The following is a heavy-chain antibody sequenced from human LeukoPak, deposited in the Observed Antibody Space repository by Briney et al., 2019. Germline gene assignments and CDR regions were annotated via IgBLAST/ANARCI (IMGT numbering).Heavy chain of an antibody. V-gene: IGHV4-39*01. CDR3: AIQNRGYSGYASHGNFDY. J-gene: IGHJ4*02. Sequence: SATLSLTCTVSAGSISSSSHYSGWLRQPPGKGPQWIGRIYYSGSTYYNPSLKSRVTISVDTDKNQFSLKLSSVTAADTAVYYCAIQNRGYSGYASHGNFDYWGQGTLVTVSS. D-gene: IGHD5-12*01. CDR1: AGSISSSSHY. CDR2: IYYSGST.